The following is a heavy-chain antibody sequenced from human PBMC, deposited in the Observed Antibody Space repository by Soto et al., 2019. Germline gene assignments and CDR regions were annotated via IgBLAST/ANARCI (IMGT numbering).Heavy chain of an antibody. CDR2: ISGGGRPI. D-gene: IGHD3-10*01. CDR1: GFTFSTFS. J-gene: IGHJ4*02. Sequence: EVQLVESGGGSVQPGGSLRLSCAASGFTFSTFSMHWVRQAPGRGLEWLSYISGGGRPISYADSVKGRFTISRDNAKNSLYLRMDSLTDEDTAVYYCAIDLGGAFDSWGQGTLVTVSS. V-gene: IGHV3-48*02. CDR3: AIDLGGAFDS.